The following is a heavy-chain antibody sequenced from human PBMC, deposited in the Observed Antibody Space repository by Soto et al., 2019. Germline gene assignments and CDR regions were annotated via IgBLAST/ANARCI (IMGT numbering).Heavy chain of an antibody. V-gene: IGHV4-30-4*01. Sequence: SETLSLTCSVSGGPIKTGDYYWNWIRQPPGKGLEWIGYVFYSGATNYSPSLKSRAAISMDTSKNQFSLSLTSVTAADTAVYYCARAGFSYGHLLFWGQGIRVTVSS. CDR1: GGPIKTGDYY. D-gene: IGHD3-10*01. CDR2: VFYSGAT. CDR3: ARAGFSYGHLLF. J-gene: IGHJ4*02.